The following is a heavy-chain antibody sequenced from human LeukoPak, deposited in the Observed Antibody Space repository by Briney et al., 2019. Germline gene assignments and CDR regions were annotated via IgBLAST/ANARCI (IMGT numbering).Heavy chain of an antibody. J-gene: IGHJ4*02. V-gene: IGHV3-21*06. D-gene: IGHD6-19*01. CDR3: ARGYSSGWYVDYFDY. Sequence: GGSLRLSCAASGFSFNTYSMNWVRQAPGKGLEWVSSISSNGKYIYCADSLKGRLTTSRDNAKNSLYLQINNLRAEDTAMYYCARGYSSGWYVDYFDYWGQGTLVTVSS. CDR1: GFSFNTYS. CDR2: ISSNGKYI.